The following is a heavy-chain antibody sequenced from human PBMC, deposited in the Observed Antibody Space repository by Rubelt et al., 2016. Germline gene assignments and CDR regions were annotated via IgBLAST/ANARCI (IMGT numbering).Heavy chain of an antibody. J-gene: IGHJ4*02. CDR3: ARVASGAYDRYYFDH. V-gene: IGHV3-21*05. CDR2: ISSSSSHT. CDR1: GFTFSSYA. Sequence: VQLVESGGGVVQPGRSLRLSCAASGFTFSSYAMNWVRQAPGRGLEWVSYISSSSSHTNYADSVRGRFTISRDNPKNSLYLQMKSLRAEDTAVYYCARVASGAYDRYYFDHWGQGALVTVSS. D-gene: IGHD5-12*01.